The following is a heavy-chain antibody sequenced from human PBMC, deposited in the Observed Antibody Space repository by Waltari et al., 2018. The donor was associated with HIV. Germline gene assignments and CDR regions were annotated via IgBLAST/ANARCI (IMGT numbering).Heavy chain of an antibody. CDR2: INHSGST. J-gene: IGHJ3*02. CDR3: AREIGLGYCSGGSCYSDAFDI. D-gene: IGHD2-15*01. Sequence: QVQLQQWGAGLLKPSETLSLTCAVYGGSFSGYYWRWIRQHPGKGLEWIGEINHSGSTNYNPSLKSRVTISVDTSKNQFSLKLSSVTAADTAVYYCAREIGLGYCSGGSCYSDAFDIWGQGTMVTVSS. CDR1: GGSFSGYY. V-gene: IGHV4-34*01.